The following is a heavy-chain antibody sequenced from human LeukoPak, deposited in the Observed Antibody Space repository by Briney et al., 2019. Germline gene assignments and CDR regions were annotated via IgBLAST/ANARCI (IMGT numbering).Heavy chain of an antibody. Sequence: PSETLSLTCSVSTGSISTYYWSWIRQSPGKGLEWIGYISYGGATTYNPSLKRRVTISVDSPKNHFSLRLTSLTAADTALYYCARHGGTLDYFDSWGPGSLVTVSS. CDR3: ARHGGTLDYFDS. D-gene: IGHD1-26*01. CDR2: ISYGGAT. J-gene: IGHJ4*02. V-gene: IGHV4-59*08. CDR1: TGSISTYY.